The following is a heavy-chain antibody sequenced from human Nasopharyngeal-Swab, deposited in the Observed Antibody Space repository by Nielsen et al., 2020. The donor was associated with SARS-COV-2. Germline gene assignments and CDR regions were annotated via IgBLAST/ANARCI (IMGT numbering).Heavy chain of an antibody. J-gene: IGHJ6*02. CDR3: ASLVVPAAKAPHYYYGMDV. CDR2: IIPILGIA. V-gene: IGHV1-69*04. D-gene: IGHD2-2*01. Sequence: SVKVSCKASGGTFSSYAISWVRQAPGQGLEWMGRIIPILGIANYAQKFQGRVTITADKSTSTAYMELSSLRSEDTAVYYCASLVVPAAKAPHYYYGMDVWGQGTTVTVSS. CDR1: GGTFSSYA.